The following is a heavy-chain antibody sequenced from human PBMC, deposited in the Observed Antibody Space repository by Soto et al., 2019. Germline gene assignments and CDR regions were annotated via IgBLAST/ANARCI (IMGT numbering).Heavy chain of an antibody. D-gene: IGHD2-15*01. V-gene: IGHV3-9*01. CDR3: AKVGSGRHPQDY. CDR1: GFTFDDYA. J-gene: IGHJ4*02. Sequence: GGSLRLSCAASGFTFDDYAMHWVRQAPGKGLEWVSGISWNSGSIGYADSVKGRFTISRDNAKNSLYLQMNSLRAEDTALYYCAKVGSGRHPQDYWGQGTLVTVSS. CDR2: ISWNSGSI.